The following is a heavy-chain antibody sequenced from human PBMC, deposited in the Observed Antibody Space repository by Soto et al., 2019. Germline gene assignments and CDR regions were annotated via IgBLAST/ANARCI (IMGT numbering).Heavy chain of an antibody. CDR3: ARAMIIVQYGMDI. CDR2: ITASGTVT. V-gene: IGHV3-48*03. D-gene: IGHD3-22*01. CDR1: GFSFSSFE. J-gene: IGHJ6*02. Sequence: PGGSLRLSCAASGFSFSSFEMTWVRQAPGKGLEWLSHITASGTVTYYADSVKGRFTISRDNAKNSLFLHMNSLRADDTAIYYCARAMIIVQYGMDIWGQGTTVIVSS.